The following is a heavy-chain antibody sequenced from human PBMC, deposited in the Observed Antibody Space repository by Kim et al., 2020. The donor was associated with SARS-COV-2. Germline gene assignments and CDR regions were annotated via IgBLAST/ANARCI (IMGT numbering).Heavy chain of an antibody. Sequence: SETLSLTCTVSGGFISSHYWSWIRQPPGKGLEWIGYIYYSGSTNYNPSLKSRVAISLDTSKNQFSLKLSSVTATDTAVYYCARVVGYCSGGSCSSARIFDYWGQGTLVTVSS. V-gene: IGHV4-59*11. D-gene: IGHD2-15*01. CDR2: IYYSGST. CDR1: GGFISSHY. J-gene: IGHJ4*02. CDR3: ARVVGYCSGGSCSSARIFDY.